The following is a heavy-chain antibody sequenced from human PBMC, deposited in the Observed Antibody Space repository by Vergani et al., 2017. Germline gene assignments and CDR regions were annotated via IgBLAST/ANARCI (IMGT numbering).Heavy chain of an antibody. CDR2: INHSGST. D-gene: IGHD3-10*01. Sequence: QVQLQQWGAGLLKPSETLSLTCAVYGGSFSGYYWSWIRQPPGKGLEWIGEINHSGSTNYNPSLKSRVTISVDKSKNQFSLKLGSVTAADTAVYHCARGTVGAGSDYWGQGTLVTVSS. J-gene: IGHJ4*02. CDR3: ARGTVGAGSDY. CDR1: GGSFSGYY. V-gene: IGHV4-34*01.